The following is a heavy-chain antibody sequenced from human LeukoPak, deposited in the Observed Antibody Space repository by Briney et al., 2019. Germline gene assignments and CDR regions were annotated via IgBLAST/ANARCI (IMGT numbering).Heavy chain of an antibody. CDR3: AREEARDDSTGYYFDY. CDR2: INPRYGST. V-gene: IGHV1-46*01. CDR1: GYTFSNYH. D-gene: IGHD5-24*01. Sequence: GASVKVSCKASGYTFSNYHIHWVQQAPGKGIEWMEKINPRYGSTTYAQNFQGRVTMTRDMSTSTVYMELSSLRSEDTAVYYCAREEARDDSTGYYFDYWGQGTLLTVSS. J-gene: IGHJ4*02.